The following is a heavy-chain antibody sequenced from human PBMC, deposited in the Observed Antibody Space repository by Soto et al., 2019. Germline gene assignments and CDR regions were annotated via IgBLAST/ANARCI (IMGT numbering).Heavy chain of an antibody. D-gene: IGHD1-20*01. Sequence: XGSLRLSCAASGFIFSDYHMTWIRQAPGKGLELVAYISSSGDTIYYADSVKGRFTISRDNGKDSLFLQMSSLRAEDTAVYYCVRDRRISGINRGLDYWGRGTLVTVSS. CDR3: VRDRRISGINRGLDY. CDR1: GFIFSDYH. V-gene: IGHV3-11*01. J-gene: IGHJ4*02. CDR2: ISSSGDTI.